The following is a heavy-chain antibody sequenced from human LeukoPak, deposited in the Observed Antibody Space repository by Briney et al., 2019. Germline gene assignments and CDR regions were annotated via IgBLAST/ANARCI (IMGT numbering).Heavy chain of an antibody. CDR1: GFTFSIYG. J-gene: IGHJ6*02. D-gene: IGHD3-10*01. CDR3: ARANYGSGSNYYYGLDV. Sequence: GGSLRLSCGASGFTFSIYGMHWDRQAPGKGPEWVAVIWFDGSNKYYADSVKGRFTISRDNSKNTLYLQINSLRAEDTAVYYCARANYGSGSNYYYGLDVWGQGTTVTVSS. V-gene: IGHV3-33*01. CDR2: IWFDGSNK.